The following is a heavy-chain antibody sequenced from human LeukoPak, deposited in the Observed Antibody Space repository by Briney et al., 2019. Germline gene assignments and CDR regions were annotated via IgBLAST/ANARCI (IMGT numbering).Heavy chain of an antibody. CDR1: GFSFSSYG. V-gene: IGHV3-30*02. CDR2: IRYDGSNK. D-gene: IGHD2-2*01. Sequence: GGSLRLSCAASGFSFSSYGMHWVRQAPGKGLEWVAFIRYDGSNKYYADSVKGRFIISRDNSKNTLYLQMNSLRAEDTAVYHCAKDRAAGYCSSTSCYAYYFDYWGQGTLVTVSS. J-gene: IGHJ4*02. CDR3: AKDRAAGYCSSTSCYAYYFDY.